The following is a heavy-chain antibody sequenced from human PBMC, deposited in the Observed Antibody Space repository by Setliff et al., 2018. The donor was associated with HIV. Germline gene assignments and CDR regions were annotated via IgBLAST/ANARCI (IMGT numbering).Heavy chain of an antibody. CDR3: VRGDVAFLGVLSPLAV. D-gene: IGHD1-26*01. J-gene: IGHJ3*01. CDR1: GFTFSSYA. Sequence: PGESLRLSCSASGFTFSSYAIHWVRQAPGKGLQYVSSISGNGDSIYYADSVKGRFTISRDNSKNTLYLQMNSLRPEDTAVYFCVRGDVAFLGVLSPLAVWGQGTMVTVSS. CDR2: ISGNGDSI. V-gene: IGHV3-64*04.